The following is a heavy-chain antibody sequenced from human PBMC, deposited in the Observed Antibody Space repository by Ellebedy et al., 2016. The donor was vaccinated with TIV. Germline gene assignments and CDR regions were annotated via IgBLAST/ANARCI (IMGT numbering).Heavy chain of an antibody. Sequence: ASVKVSCKASGYTFTTYGISWVRQAPGQGLEWMGWITTYNGNTNYAQHFQGRVTMTTDTSTDTAYMEVRSLRSDDTAIYYCARGDAMDVWGQGTTATVSS. CDR3: ARGDAMDV. CDR1: GYTFTTYG. V-gene: IGHV1-18*01. D-gene: IGHD3-16*01. J-gene: IGHJ6*02. CDR2: ITTYNGNT.